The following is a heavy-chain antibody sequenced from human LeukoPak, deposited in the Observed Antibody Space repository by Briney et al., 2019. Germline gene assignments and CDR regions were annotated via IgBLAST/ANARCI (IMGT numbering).Heavy chain of an antibody. CDR1: GYTFTSYG. Sequence: ASVKVSCKASGYTFTSYGISWVRQAPGQELEWMGWISAYNGNTNYAQKLQGRVTMTTDTSTSTAYMELRSLRSDDTAVYYCARDLVITVTTPLGYWGQGTLVTVSS. D-gene: IGHD4-17*01. CDR3: ARDLVITVTTPLGY. V-gene: IGHV1-18*01. CDR2: ISAYNGNT. J-gene: IGHJ4*02.